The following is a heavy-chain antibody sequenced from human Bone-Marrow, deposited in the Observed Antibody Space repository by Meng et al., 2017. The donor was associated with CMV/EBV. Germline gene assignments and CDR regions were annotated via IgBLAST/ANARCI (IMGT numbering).Heavy chain of an antibody. J-gene: IGHJ4*02. CDR3: AGYIVGATRY. V-gene: IGHV4-34*01. Sequence: SQTLSLTCAVYGGSFSGYYWSWIRQPPGKGLEWIGEINHSGSTNYNPSLKSRVTISVDTSKNQFSLKLSSVTAADTAVYYCAGYIVGATRYWGQGTRVTVYS. CDR2: INHSGST. CDR1: GGSFSGYY. D-gene: IGHD1-26*01.